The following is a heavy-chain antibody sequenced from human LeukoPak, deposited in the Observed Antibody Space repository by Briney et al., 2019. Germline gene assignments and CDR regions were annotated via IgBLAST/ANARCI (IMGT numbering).Heavy chain of an antibody. J-gene: IGHJ4*02. D-gene: IGHD3-10*01. CDR3: ASLARYYGSGSYYNTAHLFDY. V-gene: IGHV4-38-2*02. CDR2: IYHSGST. CDR1: GYSISSGYY. Sequence: SETLSLTCIVSGYSISSGYYWGWIRQPPGKGLEWIGSIYHSGSTYYNPSLKSRVTISVDTSKNQFSLKLSSVTAADTAVYYCASLARYYGSGSYYNTAHLFDYWGQGTLVTVSS.